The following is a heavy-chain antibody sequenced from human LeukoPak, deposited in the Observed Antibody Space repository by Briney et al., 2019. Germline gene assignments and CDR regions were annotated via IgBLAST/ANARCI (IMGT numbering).Heavy chain of an antibody. D-gene: IGHD3-10*01. J-gene: IGHJ4*02. V-gene: IGHV1-8*01. CDR3: ARDHATYGSGGRY. Sequence: ASVKVSCKASGYTFTSYDINWVRQATGQGLEWMGWMNPNSGSTGYAQKFQGRVTMTRNTSISTAYMELSSLRSEDTAVYYCARDHATYGSGGRYWGQGTPVTVSS. CDR1: GYTFTSYD. CDR2: MNPNSGST.